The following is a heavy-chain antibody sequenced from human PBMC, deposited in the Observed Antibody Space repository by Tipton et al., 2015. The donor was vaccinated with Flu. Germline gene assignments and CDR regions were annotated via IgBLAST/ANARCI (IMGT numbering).Heavy chain of an antibody. Sequence: TLSLTCTVSGGSINNYYWTWIRQPPGKGLEWIGYIYYSGRTTYDPSLKGRVTISVDTSKNQFSLRLNSVTAADTAVYYCARRRLGPTRDVFDALGQGTRVTVSS. V-gene: IGHV4-59*08. CDR1: GGSINNYY. J-gene: IGHJ3*01. CDR3: ARRRLGPTRDVFDA. D-gene: IGHD1-26*01. CDR2: IYYSGRT.